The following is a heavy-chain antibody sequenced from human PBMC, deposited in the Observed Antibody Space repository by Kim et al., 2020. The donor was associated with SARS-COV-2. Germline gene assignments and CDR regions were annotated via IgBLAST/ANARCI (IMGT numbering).Heavy chain of an antibody. J-gene: IGHJ6*02. Sequence: ASVKVSCKASGYTFTSYYMHWVRQAPGQGLEWMGIINPSGGSTSYAQKFQGRVTMTRDTSTSTVYMELSSLRSEDTAVYYCARESSVGATTGYGMDVWGQGTTVTVSS. V-gene: IGHV1-46*01. CDR3: ARESSVGATTGYGMDV. CDR2: INPSGGST. CDR1: GYTFTSYY. D-gene: IGHD1-26*01.